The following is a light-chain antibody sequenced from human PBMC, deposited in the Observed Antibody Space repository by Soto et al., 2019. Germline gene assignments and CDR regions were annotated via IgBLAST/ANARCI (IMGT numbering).Light chain of an antibody. CDR2: KAS. V-gene: IGKV1-5*03. CDR1: QTISGW. J-gene: IGKJ2*01. Sequence: DIQMTQSPSTLSASVGDRVTITCRASQTISGWLAWYQQKPGKAPKLLIYKASTLQSGVPSRFSGSGSGTEVTLTINSLQSDDFATYYCQQYNSYPYTFGLGTKLEIK. CDR3: QQYNSYPYT.